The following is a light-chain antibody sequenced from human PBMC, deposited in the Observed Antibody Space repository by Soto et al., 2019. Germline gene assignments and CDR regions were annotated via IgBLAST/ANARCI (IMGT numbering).Light chain of an antibody. Sequence: QSALTQPRSVSGSPGQSVTISCTGTSSDVGGYNYVSWYQQHPGKAPKLMIYDVSKRPSGVPDRFSGSKSGNTASLTISGLQAEDEADYYCCSYAGSYLRVFGVGTKLTVL. CDR1: SSDVGGYNY. CDR2: DVS. V-gene: IGLV2-11*01. J-gene: IGLJ2*01. CDR3: CSYAGSYLRV.